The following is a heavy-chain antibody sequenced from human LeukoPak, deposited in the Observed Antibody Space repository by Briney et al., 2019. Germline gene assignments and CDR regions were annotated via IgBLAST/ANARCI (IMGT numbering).Heavy chain of an antibody. V-gene: IGHV3-21*01. CDR3: ARDQVRGGY. CDR2: ISSSSSYI. CDR1: GFTFSSSG. D-gene: IGHD3-10*01. J-gene: IGHJ4*02. Sequence: PGGSLRLSCAASGFTFSSSGMNWVRQAPGKGLEWVSYISSSSSYIYYADSVKGRFTISRDNAKNSLYLQMNSLRAEDTAVYYCARDQVRGGYWGQGTLVTVSP.